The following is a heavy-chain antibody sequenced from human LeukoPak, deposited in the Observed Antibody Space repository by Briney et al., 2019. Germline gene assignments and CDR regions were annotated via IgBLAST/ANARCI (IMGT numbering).Heavy chain of an antibody. Sequence: GSLRLSCAASGFTFSSYAMSWVRQASGKGLEWVSAISGSGGSTYYADSVKGRFTISRDNSKNTLYLQMNSLRAEDTAVYYCAKDLLIGYSYGSFDYWGQGTLVTVSS. D-gene: IGHD5-18*01. CDR2: ISGSGGST. CDR1: GFTFSSYA. J-gene: IGHJ4*02. CDR3: AKDLLIGYSYGSFDY. V-gene: IGHV3-23*01.